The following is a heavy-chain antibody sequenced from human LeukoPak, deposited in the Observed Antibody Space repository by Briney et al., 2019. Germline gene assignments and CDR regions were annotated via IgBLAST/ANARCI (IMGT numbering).Heavy chain of an antibody. D-gene: IGHD3-10*01. CDR3: VKDGDFSLVRGATFDY. J-gene: IGHJ4*02. Sequence: QSGGSLRLSCAASGFTFSSYAMSWVRQAPGKGLEWVSAISGSGGSTYYADSVKGRFTISRDNSKNTLYLQMNILRVEDTAVYYCVKDGDFSLVRGATFDYWGQGTLVTVSS. CDR2: ISGSGGST. V-gene: IGHV3-23*01. CDR1: GFTFSSYA.